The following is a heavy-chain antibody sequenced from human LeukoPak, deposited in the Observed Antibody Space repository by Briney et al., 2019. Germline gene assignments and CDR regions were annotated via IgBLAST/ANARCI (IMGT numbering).Heavy chain of an antibody. D-gene: IGHD6-6*01. CDR2: IYYSGST. CDR3: ARSEGRLDY. V-gene: IGHV4-39*07. J-gene: IGHJ4*02. Sequence: SETLSLTCTVSGGSISSSSYYWGWIRQPPGKGLEWIGSIYYSGSTYYNPSLKSRVTISVDTSKNQFSLKLSSVTAADTAVYYCARSEGRLDYWGQGTLVTVSS. CDR1: GGSISSSSYY.